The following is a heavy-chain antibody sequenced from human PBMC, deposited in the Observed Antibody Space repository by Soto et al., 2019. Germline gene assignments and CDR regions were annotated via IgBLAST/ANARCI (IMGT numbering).Heavy chain of an antibody. CDR2: VNPNNGDT. CDR3: AKVSRKGSAIDFDY. J-gene: IGHJ4*02. Sequence: QVQLVQSGAELKKPGASVKVSCKASGYTFSNYDMNWVRQATGQGPEWIGWVNPNNGDTGYAQKFQCRVTLTTDISTTTAYMELTSLRSEDTAIYYCAKVSRKGSAIDFDYWGQGTLMTVSS. D-gene: IGHD3-10*01. CDR1: GYTFSNYD. V-gene: IGHV1-8*01.